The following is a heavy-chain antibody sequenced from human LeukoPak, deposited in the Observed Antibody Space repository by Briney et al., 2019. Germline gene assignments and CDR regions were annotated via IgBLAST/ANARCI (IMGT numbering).Heavy chain of an antibody. CDR1: GYSISSGYY. V-gene: IGHV4-38-2*02. CDR3: ARVGGWYRSFDY. CDR2: FYHRGST. Sequence: SETLSLTCTVSGYSISSGYYWGWIRQPPGKGLEWIGSFYHRGSTYYNPPLKSRVTISVDTSKNQFSLKLSSVTAADTAVYYCARVGGWYRSFDYWGQGTLVTVSS. J-gene: IGHJ4*02. D-gene: IGHD6-19*01.